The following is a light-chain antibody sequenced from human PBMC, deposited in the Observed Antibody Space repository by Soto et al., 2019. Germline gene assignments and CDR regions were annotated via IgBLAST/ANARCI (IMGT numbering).Light chain of an antibody. Sequence: QSVLTQPASVSGSPGQSITISCTGTGFDVGGYDYVSWYQQHPGKGPKLIISAVTTRPSGISSRFSGSKSGSTASLTISGLQAEDEAHYYCSSYTSSSTLNYVFGTGTKVTVL. CDR1: GFDVGGYDY. V-gene: IGLV2-14*03. CDR3: SSYTSSSTLNYV. J-gene: IGLJ1*01. CDR2: AVT.